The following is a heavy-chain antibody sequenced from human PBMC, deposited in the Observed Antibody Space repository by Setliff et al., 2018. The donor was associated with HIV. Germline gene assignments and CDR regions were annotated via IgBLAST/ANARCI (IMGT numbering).Heavy chain of an antibody. Sequence: LRLSCAASGFTFSNYVMSWVRQTPGKGLEWVSVISSSGGRTYHADSVKGRFTISRDNSKNTLYLQMNSLRVEDTAVYYCAREDVTTSGLDIWGQGTMVTVSS. J-gene: IGHJ3*02. V-gene: IGHV3-23*01. CDR1: GFTFSNYV. CDR3: AREDVTTSGLDI. CDR2: ISSSGGRT. D-gene: IGHD4-17*01.